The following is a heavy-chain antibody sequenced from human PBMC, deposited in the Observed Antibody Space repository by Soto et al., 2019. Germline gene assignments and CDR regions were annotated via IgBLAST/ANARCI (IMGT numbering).Heavy chain of an antibody. Sequence: EVQLVESGGGLVQPGGSLRLSFAASGFTFRIYWMSWVRQAPGKGLEWVANIKQDGSEKSYVDSVKGRFTISRDNAKNSLYLQMNSLRAEDTAVYYCARSTGYCSGGSCYQDSWYFDLWCRGTLVTVSS. J-gene: IGHJ2*01. CDR2: IKQDGSEK. D-gene: IGHD2-15*01. CDR3: ARSTGYCSGGSCYQDSWYFDL. CDR1: GFTFRIYW. V-gene: IGHV3-7*01.